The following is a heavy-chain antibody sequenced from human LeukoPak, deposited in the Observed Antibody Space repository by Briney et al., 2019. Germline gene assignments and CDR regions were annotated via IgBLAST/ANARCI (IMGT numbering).Heavy chain of an antibody. Sequence: SETLSLTCAVYGGSFSGYYWSWIRQPPGKGLEWIGEINHSGSTNYNPSLKSRVTISVDTSKNQFSLKLSSVTAADTAVYYCARDGPPARYFGYGFLDYWGQGTLVTVSS. CDR2: INHSGST. CDR1: GGSFSGYY. CDR3: ARDGPPARYFGYGFLDY. V-gene: IGHV4-34*01. J-gene: IGHJ4*02. D-gene: IGHD5-18*01.